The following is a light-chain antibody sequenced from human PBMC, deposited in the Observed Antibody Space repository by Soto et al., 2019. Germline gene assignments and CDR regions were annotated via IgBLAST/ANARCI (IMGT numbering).Light chain of an antibody. CDR1: LSVSGY. J-gene: IGKJ5*01. V-gene: IGKV3-11*01. CDR3: QHRAN. Sequence: EIVLTQSPASLALSPGERATLSCRASLSVSGYLAWYQQRPNQAPRLLIHGTSNRATGIPARFSGEGSGTDFTLTISSLEPEDSAVYYCQHRANFGQGIRLEIK. CDR2: GTS.